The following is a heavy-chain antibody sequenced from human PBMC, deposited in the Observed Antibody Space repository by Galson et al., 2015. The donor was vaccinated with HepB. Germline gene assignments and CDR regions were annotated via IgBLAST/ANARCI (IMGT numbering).Heavy chain of an antibody. Sequence: SLRLSCAASGFTFSSYAMSWVRQAPGKGLEWVSAISGSGGSTYYADSVKGRFTISRDNAKNTLYLKMNSLRAEDTAVYYCAKDVRIFPYGDYFDYWGQGTLVTVSS. D-gene: IGHD2/OR15-2a*01. CDR1: GFTFSSYA. CDR2: ISGSGGST. J-gene: IGHJ4*02. V-gene: IGHV3-23*01. CDR3: AKDVRIFPYGDYFDY.